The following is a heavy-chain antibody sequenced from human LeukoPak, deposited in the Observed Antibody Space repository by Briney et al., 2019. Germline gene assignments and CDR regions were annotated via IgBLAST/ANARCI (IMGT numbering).Heavy chain of an antibody. CDR1: GFTFSSYA. J-gene: IGHJ4*02. V-gene: IGHV3-23*01. D-gene: IGHD5-12*01. Sequence: SGGSLTLSCTVSGFTFSSYAMRWVRQAPGKGLEWVSATSSSGGSTYYANSVKGRFTISRDNSKNTLYLQMNSLRAEDTAVYYCAKDQGDSGYDVIDYWGQGTLVTVSS. CDR2: TSSSGGST. CDR3: AKDQGDSGYDVIDY.